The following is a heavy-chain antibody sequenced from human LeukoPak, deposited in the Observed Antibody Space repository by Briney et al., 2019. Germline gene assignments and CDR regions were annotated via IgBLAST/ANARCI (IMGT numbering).Heavy chain of an antibody. CDR3: ARGHVDTAMGDAFDI. CDR2: IYYSGST. CDR1: GGSISSYY. J-gene: IGHJ3*02. Sequence: SETLSLTCTVSGGSISSYYWSWIRQPPGKGLGWIGYIYYSGSTNYNPSLKSRVTISVDTSKNQFSLKLSSVTAADTAVYYCARGHVDTAMGDAFDIWGQGTMVTVSS. D-gene: IGHD5-18*01. V-gene: IGHV4-59*01.